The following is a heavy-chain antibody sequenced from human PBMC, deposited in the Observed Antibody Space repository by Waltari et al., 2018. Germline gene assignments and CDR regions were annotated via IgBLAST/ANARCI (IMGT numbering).Heavy chain of an antibody. Sequence: VQLVQSGAEVKKPGESLKISCKGSGYSFTSYWIGWVRQMPGKGLEWMGIIYPGDSDTRYSPSFQGQVTISADKSISTAYLQWSSLKASDTAMYYCARHLGDDFGDPTWSQIDYWGQGTLVTVSS. V-gene: IGHV5-51*01. J-gene: IGHJ4*02. D-gene: IGHD4-17*01. CDR3: ARHLGDDFGDPTWSQIDY. CDR2: IYPGDSDT. CDR1: GYSFTSYW.